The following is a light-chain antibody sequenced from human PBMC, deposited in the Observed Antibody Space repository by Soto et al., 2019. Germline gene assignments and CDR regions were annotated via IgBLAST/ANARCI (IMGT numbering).Light chain of an antibody. CDR3: QQFDSYPWT. CDR2: DAS. V-gene: IGKV1-5*01. J-gene: IGKJ1*01. CDR1: QRISSW. Sequence: DIQMTQSPSTLSASVGDSVTITCRASQRISSWLAWYQEKPGKAPHLLIFDASVLGRGVPSRFSGSGSGTEFSLTISSLQPDDSATYYCQQFDSYPWTFGQGTKVDIK.